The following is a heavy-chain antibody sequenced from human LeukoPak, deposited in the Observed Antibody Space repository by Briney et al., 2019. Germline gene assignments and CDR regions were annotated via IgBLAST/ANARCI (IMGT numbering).Heavy chain of an antibody. Sequence: GSLRLSCAASGFTFSSYAMSWVRQAPGKGLEWVSAIGGSGGSTYYADSVKGRFTISRDNSKNTLYLQMNSLRAEDTAVYYCAKDEDIVVVPAAIDYWGQGTLVTVSS. CDR1: GFTFSSYA. CDR3: AKDEDIVVVPAAIDY. J-gene: IGHJ4*02. CDR2: IGGSGGST. D-gene: IGHD2-2*01. V-gene: IGHV3-23*01.